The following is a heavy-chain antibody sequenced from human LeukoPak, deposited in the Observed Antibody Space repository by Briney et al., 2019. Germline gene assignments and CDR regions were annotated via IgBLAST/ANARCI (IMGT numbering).Heavy chain of an antibody. CDR1: GFTFSSYA. D-gene: IGHD3-3*01. Sequence: GGSLRLSCAASGFTFSSYAMHWVRQAPGKGLEWVAVISYDGSNKYHADSVKGRFTISRDNSRNTLYLQMNSLRAEDTAVYYCARERTYYDFWSGFPSYWGQGTLVTVSS. J-gene: IGHJ4*02. CDR2: ISYDGSNK. V-gene: IGHV3-30*04. CDR3: ARERTYYDFWSGFPSY.